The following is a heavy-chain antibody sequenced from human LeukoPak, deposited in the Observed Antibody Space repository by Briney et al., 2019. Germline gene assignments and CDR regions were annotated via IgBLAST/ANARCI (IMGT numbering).Heavy chain of an antibody. J-gene: IGHJ2*01. CDR3: ARGIRTNWYFDL. V-gene: IGHV1-2*06. CDR1: GYTFTGYY. Sequence: ASVKVSCKASGYTFTGYYIHWVRQAPGQGLEWMGRIKPKSGGTNYAQKFQGRVTMSRDTSISTAYMELRRLRSDDTAVYYCARGIRTNWYFDLGGRGTLVTVSS. D-gene: IGHD3-10*01. CDR2: IKPKSGGT.